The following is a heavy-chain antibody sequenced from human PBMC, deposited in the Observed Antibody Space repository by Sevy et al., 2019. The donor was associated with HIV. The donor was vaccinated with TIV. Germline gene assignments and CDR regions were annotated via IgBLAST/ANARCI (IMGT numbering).Heavy chain of an antibody. CDR2: ISYDGNNK. CDR1: GFTFSNYA. V-gene: IGHV3-30-3*01. Sequence: GGSLRLSCAASGFTFSNYAMHWVRQAPGKGLEWVAVISYDGNNKHYADSVKGRFTISRDNSKNTLYLQVNSLRGEDTAVYYCARDVDIVADYYFDYWGQGTLVTVSS. D-gene: IGHD5-12*01. CDR3: ARDVDIVADYYFDY. J-gene: IGHJ4*02.